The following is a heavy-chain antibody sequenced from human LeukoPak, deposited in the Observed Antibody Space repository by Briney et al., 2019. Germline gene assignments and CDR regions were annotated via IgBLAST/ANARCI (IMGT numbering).Heavy chain of an antibody. J-gene: IGHJ4*02. CDR1: GYTFTSYG. V-gene: IGHV1-18*01. CDR2: ISAYNGNT. D-gene: IGHD3-9*01. CDR3: ARAGGELRYFDWLDY. Sequence: ASVKVSCKASGYTFTSYGISWVRQAPGQGLEWMGWISAYNGNTNYAQKLQGRVTMTTDTSTSTAYMELRSLRSDDTAVYYCARAGGELRYFDWLDYWGQGTLVTVSS.